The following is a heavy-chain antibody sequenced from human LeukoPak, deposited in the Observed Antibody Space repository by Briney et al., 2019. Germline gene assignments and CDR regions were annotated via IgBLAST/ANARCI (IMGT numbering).Heavy chain of an antibody. CDR3: ARGYYGSGSSWFDP. Sequence: PGGSLRLSCAASGFTFSSYSMNWVRQAPGKGLEWASSISSSSSYIYYADSVKGRFTISRDNAKNSLYLQMNSLRAEDTAVYYCARGYYGSGSSWFDPWGQGTLVTVSS. J-gene: IGHJ5*02. D-gene: IGHD3-10*01. V-gene: IGHV3-21*01. CDR1: GFTFSSYS. CDR2: ISSSSSYI.